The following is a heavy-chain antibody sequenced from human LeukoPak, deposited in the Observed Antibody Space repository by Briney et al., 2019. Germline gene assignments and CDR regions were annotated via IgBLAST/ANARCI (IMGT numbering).Heavy chain of an antibody. D-gene: IGHD2-2*02. CDR2: INHSGST. CDR3: ARVVGDCSSTSCYNMDV. J-gene: IGHJ6*03. Sequence: KPSETLSLTCAVYGVSFSGYYWSWIRQPPGKGLEWIGEINHSGSTNYNPSLKSRVTISVDTSKNQFSLKLSSVTAADTAVYYCARVVGDCSSTSCYNMDVWGKGTTVTVSS. CDR1: GVSFSGYY. V-gene: IGHV4-34*01.